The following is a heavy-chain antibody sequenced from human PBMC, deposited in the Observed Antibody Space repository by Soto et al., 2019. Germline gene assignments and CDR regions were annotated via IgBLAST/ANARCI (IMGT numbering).Heavy chain of an antibody. CDR3: ARESVIGYCSGGSCAPGGDFDI. Sequence: SVKVSCKASGGTFSSYAISWVRQAPGQGLEWMGGIIPIFGTANYAQKFQGRVTITADESTSTAYMELSSLRSEDTAVYYCARESVIGYCSGGSCAPGGDFDIWGQATMVTVSS. CDR2: IIPIFGTA. CDR1: GGTFSSYA. D-gene: IGHD2-15*01. V-gene: IGHV1-69*13. J-gene: IGHJ3*02.